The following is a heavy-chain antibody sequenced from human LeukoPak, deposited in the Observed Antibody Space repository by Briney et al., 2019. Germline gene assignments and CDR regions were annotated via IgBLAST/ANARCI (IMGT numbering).Heavy chain of an antibody. CDR1: GGTFSSYA. V-gene: IGHV1-69*06. CDR2: IIPIFGTA. CDR3: AGIKGYYGSGTLDY. Sequence: SVKVSCKASGGTFSSYAISWVRQAPGQGLEWMGGIIPIFGTANYAQKFQGRVTITADKSTSTAYMELSSLRSEDTAVYYCAGIKGYYGSGTLDYWGQGPLVTVPS. D-gene: IGHD3-10*01. J-gene: IGHJ4*02.